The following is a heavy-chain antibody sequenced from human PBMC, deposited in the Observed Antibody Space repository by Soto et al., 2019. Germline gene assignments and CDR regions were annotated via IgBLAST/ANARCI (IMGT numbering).Heavy chain of an antibody. J-gene: IGHJ5*02. CDR2: IYYSGST. CDR1: GGSISSYY. Sequence: ETLSLTCTVSGGSISSYYWSWIRQPPGKGLEWIGYIYYSGSTNYNPPLKSRVTISVDTSKNQFSLKLSSVTAADTAVYYCARGENDFWSGSTNWFDPWGQGTLVTVS. V-gene: IGHV4-59*01. D-gene: IGHD3-3*01. CDR3: ARGENDFWSGSTNWFDP.